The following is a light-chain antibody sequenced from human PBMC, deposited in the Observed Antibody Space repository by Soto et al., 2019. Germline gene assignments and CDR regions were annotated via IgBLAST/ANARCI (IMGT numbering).Light chain of an antibody. CDR1: SSDVGGYNY. V-gene: IGLV2-14*01. CDR3: SSYTSSSTPYV. J-gene: IGLJ1*01. CDR2: EVS. Sequence: QSVLTQPASVSGSPGQSITISCSGTSSDVGGYNYVSWYQQHPDKAPKLIIYEVSNRPSGVSNRFSGSKSGNTASLTISGLQAEDEADYYCSSYTSSSTPYVFGIGTKVTVL.